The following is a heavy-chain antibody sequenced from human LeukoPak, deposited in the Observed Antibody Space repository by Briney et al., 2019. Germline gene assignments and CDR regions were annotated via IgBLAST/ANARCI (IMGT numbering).Heavy chain of an antibody. CDR2: INHSGST. D-gene: IGHD3-9*01. V-gene: IGHV4-38-2*02. J-gene: IGHJ4*02. Sequence: PSETLSLTCTVSGYSISSGHYWSWIRQPPGKGLEWIGEINHSGSTNYNPSLKSRVTISVDTSKNQFSLKLSSVTAADTAVYYCARRRVLRYFDWLLYPFDYWGQGTLVTVSS. CDR3: ARRRVLRYFDWLLYPFDY. CDR1: GYSISSGHY.